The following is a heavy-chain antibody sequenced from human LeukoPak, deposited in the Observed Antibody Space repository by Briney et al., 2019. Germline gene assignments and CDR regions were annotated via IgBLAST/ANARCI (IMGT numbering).Heavy chain of an antibody. CDR1: RFTFSSYW. V-gene: IGHV3-7*01. CDR2: IKQDGSEK. D-gene: IGHD6-19*01. CDR3: ARSLRVAVAASY. Sequence: GGSLRLSCVASRFTFSSYWMSWVRQAPGKGLEWVANIKQDGSEKYYVDSLKGRFTISRDNAKNSLYLQMNSLTAEDTAIYYCARSLRVAVAASYWGQGTLVTVSS. J-gene: IGHJ4*02.